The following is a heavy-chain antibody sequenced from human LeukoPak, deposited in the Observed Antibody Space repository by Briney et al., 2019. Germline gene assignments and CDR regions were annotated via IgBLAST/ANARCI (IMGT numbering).Heavy chain of an antibody. Sequence: GGSLRLSCAASGFTFSSYAMSWVRQAPGKGLEWVSAISGSGGSTYYADSVKGRFTISRDNSKNTLYLQMNSLGAEDTAVYYCAKAPYIVVVPAATRPYYYGMDVWGQGTTVTVSS. J-gene: IGHJ6*02. CDR3: AKAPYIVVVPAATRPYYYGMDV. D-gene: IGHD2-2*01. V-gene: IGHV3-23*01. CDR1: GFTFSSYA. CDR2: ISGSGGST.